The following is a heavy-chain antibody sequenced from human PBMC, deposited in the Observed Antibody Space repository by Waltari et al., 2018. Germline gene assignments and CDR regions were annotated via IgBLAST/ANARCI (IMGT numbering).Heavy chain of an antibody. J-gene: IGHJ5*02. CDR2: IYHSGST. CDR3: ARGDDLNWFDP. CDR1: GGSIRRGGYS. Sequence: QLQLQESGSGLVKPSQTLSLTCAVSGGSIRRGGYSWSWIRQPPGKGLEWIGYIYHSGSTYYNPSLKSRVAISVDRSKNQFSLKLSSVTAADTAVYYCARGDDLNWFDPWGQGTLVTVSS. D-gene: IGHD2-21*02. V-gene: IGHV4-30-2*01.